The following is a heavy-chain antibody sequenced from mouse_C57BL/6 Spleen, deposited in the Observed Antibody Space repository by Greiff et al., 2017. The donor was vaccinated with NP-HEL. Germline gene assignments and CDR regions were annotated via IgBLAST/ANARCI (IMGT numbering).Heavy chain of an antibody. V-gene: IGHV1-69*01. CDR1: GYTFTSYW. J-gene: IGHJ4*01. Sequence: QVQLQQSGAELVMPGASVKLSCKASGYTFTSYWMHWVKQRPGQGLEWIGEIDPSDSYTNYNQKFKGKSTLTVDKSSSTAYMQLSSLTSEDSAVYYCASGEGVMDYWGQGTSVTVSS. CDR2: IDPSDSYT. CDR3: ASGEGVMDY.